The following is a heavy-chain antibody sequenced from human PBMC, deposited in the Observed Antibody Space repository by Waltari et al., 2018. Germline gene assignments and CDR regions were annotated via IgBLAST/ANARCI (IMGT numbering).Heavy chain of an antibody. V-gene: IGHV3-23*01. CDR1: GFTFGNSA. CDR2: SSGSGSST. CDR3: AKVEGGIVTRYYALDI. Sequence: EVQLLESGGGLVQPGGSLRLSCAASGFTFGNSALSWVRQAPGKGREWISGSSGSGSSTYYADSLKGRYTISRDNSKNTLYLQMNSRRVEDTAVYFCAKVEGGIVTRYYALDIWGQGTMVTVSS. J-gene: IGHJ3*02. D-gene: IGHD3-16*02.